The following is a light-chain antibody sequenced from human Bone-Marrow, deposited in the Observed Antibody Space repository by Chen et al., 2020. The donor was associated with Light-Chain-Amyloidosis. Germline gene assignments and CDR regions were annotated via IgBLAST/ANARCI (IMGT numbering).Light chain of an antibody. CDR3: QVWDRSSDRPV. Sequence: SYVLTQPSSVSVAPGQTATIACGGNNIGSTSVHWYQQTPGQAPLLVVYDDSDRPSGIPERLACDNSGNTATLTISTVEAGDEADYYCQVWDRSSDRPVFGGGTTLTVL. J-gene: IGLJ3*02. V-gene: IGLV3-21*02. CDR1: NIGSTS. CDR2: DDS.